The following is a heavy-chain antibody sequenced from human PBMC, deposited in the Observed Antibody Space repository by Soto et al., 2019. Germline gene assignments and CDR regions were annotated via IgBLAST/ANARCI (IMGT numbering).Heavy chain of an antibody. Sequence: EVQLSESGGDLRQPGGSLRLSCAASGFTFSNYAMTWVRQTPRKGLEWVSGISASGGLKYYADSVQGRFTVSRDNSKNILYLQMDNLRDGDTALYYCAREVGAPSGWLDPWGQGTQVTVSS. D-gene: IGHD1-26*01. CDR1: GFTFSNYA. CDR3: AREVGAPSGWLDP. CDR2: ISASGGLK. V-gene: IGHV3-23*01. J-gene: IGHJ5*02.